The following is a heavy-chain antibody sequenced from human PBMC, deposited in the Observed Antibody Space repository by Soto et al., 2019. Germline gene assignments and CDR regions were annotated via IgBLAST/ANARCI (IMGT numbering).Heavy chain of an antibody. J-gene: IGHJ4*02. V-gene: IGHV3-7*03. D-gene: IGHD1-26*01. CDR3: ARDLLEGATILTWGPFDY. CDR2: IKQDGSEK. Sequence: GGSLRLSCAASGFTFGNYWMTWLRQAPGKGLEWVANIKQDGSEKYYVDSVRGRFTISRDNAKNSLYLQMNSLRAEDTAVYYRARDLLEGATILTWGPFDYWGQGTLVTVSS. CDR1: GFTFGNYW.